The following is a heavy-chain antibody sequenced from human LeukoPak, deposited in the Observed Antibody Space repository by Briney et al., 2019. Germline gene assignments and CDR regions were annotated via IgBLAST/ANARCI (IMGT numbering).Heavy chain of an antibody. CDR3: ARGIKYYYGSGTYHYFDF. D-gene: IGHD3-10*01. Sequence: KPSETLSLTCTVSGSSISTYYWSWVRQPPGKGPEWIGYIYYSGSTNYNPSLKSRVTMLVDTSKNQFSLKLSSVTAADTAVYYCARGIKYYYGSGTYHYFDFWGQGTLVTVSS. CDR1: GSSISTYY. J-gene: IGHJ4*02. CDR2: IYYSGST. V-gene: IGHV4-59*12.